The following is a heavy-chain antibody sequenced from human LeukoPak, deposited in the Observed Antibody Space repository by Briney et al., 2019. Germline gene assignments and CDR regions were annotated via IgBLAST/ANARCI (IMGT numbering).Heavy chain of an antibody. Sequence: PSQTLSLTCTVSGGSISSGGYYWGWIRQPPGKGLEWIVYIYHSGSTYYNPSLKSRVTISVDRSKNQFSLKLSSVTAADTAVYYCARDATYCSSTSCYPGNAFDIWGQGTMVTVSS. D-gene: IGHD2-2*01. CDR3: ARDATYCSSTSCYPGNAFDI. V-gene: IGHV4-30-2*01. CDR1: GGSISSGGYY. J-gene: IGHJ3*02. CDR2: IYHSGST.